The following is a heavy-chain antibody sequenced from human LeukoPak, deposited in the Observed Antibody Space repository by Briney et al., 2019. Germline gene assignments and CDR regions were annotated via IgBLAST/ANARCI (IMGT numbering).Heavy chain of an antibody. D-gene: IGHD1-1*01. CDR2: INYIGST. J-gene: IGHJ4*02. Sequence: SETLSLTCTVSGGSISSSSSYWGSIRQTPGKALEWIGSINYIGSTYYNPSLRSRVTISVDTSKNQFSLKLSSVTAADTAVYYCARVQPPFDYWGQGTLVTVSS. CDR1: GGSISSSSSY. CDR3: ARVQPPFDY. V-gene: IGHV4-39*01.